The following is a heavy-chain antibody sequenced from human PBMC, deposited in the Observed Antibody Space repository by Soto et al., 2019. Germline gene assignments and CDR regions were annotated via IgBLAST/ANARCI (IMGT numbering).Heavy chain of an antibody. V-gene: IGHV3-74*01. CDR3: PRNFEC. Sequence: EVQLVESGGGLVQPGGSLRLSCEASGFSFSTFWMHWVRQAPGKGLVWVSRINSDGSSTYYADSVKGRVTISRDNAKNTLYVELNSLRPQDTAVYYCPRNFECWGQRTQVTVSS. J-gene: IGHJ4*02. CDR2: INSDGSST. CDR1: GFSFSTFW.